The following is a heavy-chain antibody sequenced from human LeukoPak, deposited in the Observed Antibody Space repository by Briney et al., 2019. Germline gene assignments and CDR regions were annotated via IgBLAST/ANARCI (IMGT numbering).Heavy chain of an antibody. V-gene: IGHV4-34*01. CDR2: INHSGST. J-gene: IGHJ4*02. Sequence: NPSETLSLTCAVYGGSFSGYYWSWIRQPPGKGLEWIGEINHSGSTNYNPSLKSRVTISVDTSKNQFSLKLSSVTAADTAVYYCARVSAAADTSYYFDYWGQGTLVTVSS. CDR3: ARVSAAADTSYYFDY. CDR1: GGSFSGYY. D-gene: IGHD2-15*01.